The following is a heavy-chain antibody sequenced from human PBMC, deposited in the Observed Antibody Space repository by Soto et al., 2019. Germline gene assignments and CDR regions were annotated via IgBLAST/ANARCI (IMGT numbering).Heavy chain of an antibody. J-gene: IGHJ4*02. CDR3: ARVRLDTYDILTGYRGLAFAY. CDR2: IKAGNGNT. D-gene: IGHD3-9*01. CDR1: GYTFTRYA. V-gene: IGHV1-3*01. Sequence: ASVKVSCKASGYTFTRYAMHWVGQGPGQRVEGMGWIKAGNGNTKYSQKVQGRVTITTDTSASTAYMELRSLRSDATAVYYCARVRLDTYDILTGYRGLAFAYWGQGTLVTLSS.